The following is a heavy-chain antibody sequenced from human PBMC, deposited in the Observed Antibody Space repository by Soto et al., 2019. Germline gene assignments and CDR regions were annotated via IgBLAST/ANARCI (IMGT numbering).Heavy chain of an antibody. CDR2: TYYIGST. D-gene: IGHD6-25*01. CDR1: RGSISSGGYY. CDR3: ARDRSEGAVYGMDV. V-gene: IGHV4-31*03. J-gene: IGHJ6*02. Sequence: QVQLQEPGPGLLKPSQTLSLTGTVSRGSISSGGYYWSWIRQHPGKGLEGIGYTYYIGSTYYNPSLKRRVTVSGDTSKNRFSLKLRAVSAAATAVYYCARDRSEGAVYGMDVCCHGTSVIVSS.